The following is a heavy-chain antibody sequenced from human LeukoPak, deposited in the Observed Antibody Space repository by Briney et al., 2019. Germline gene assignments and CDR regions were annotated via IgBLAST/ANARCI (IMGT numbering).Heavy chain of an antibody. V-gene: IGHV4-34*01. J-gene: IGHJ4*02. CDR2: INHSGST. D-gene: IGHD6-13*01. CDR3: ARASESWYVDY. CDR1: GGSFSGYY. Sequence: PSETLSLTCAVYGGSFSGYYWSWIRQPPGKGLEWIGEINHSGSTNCNPSLKSRVTISVDTSKNQFSLKLSSVTAADTAVYYCARASESWYVDYWGQGTLVTVSS.